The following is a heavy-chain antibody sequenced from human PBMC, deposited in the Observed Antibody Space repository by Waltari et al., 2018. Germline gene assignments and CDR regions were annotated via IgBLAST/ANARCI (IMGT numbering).Heavy chain of an antibody. Sequence: QVQLQESGPGLVKPSETLSLTCTVSGGSISSHYWSWIWQPPGKGLEWIGYIYYSGSTNYIPSLKSRVTISVDTSKNQFSLKLSSVTAADTAVYYCARTQYSSSSGGHYYYYYMDVWGKGTTVTVSS. CDR3: ARTQYSSSSGGHYYYYYMDV. CDR1: GGSISSHY. D-gene: IGHD6-6*01. V-gene: IGHV4-59*11. J-gene: IGHJ6*03. CDR2: IYYSGST.